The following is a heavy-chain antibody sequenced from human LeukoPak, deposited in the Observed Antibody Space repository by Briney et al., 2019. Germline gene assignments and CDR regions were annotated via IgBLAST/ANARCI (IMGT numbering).Heavy chain of an antibody. V-gene: IGHV3-43*02. J-gene: IGHJ4*02. Sequence: PGGSLRLSCAASGFNFGANSMHWARQVPGKGLEWVSLVNGDGYTYYAASVNGRFTVSRDNSKNSLYLQMSSLRPEDTALYYCAKDIGVGLLEYWGQGTLVTVSS. CDR2: VNGDGYT. CDR3: AKDIGVGLLEY. CDR1: GFNFGANS.